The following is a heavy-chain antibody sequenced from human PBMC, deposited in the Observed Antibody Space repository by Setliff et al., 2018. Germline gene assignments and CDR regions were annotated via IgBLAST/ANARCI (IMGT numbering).Heavy chain of an antibody. D-gene: IGHD2-15*01. J-gene: IGHJ6*03. CDR1: AFTFSRYC. V-gene: IGHV3-21*01. CDR3: TRALAEGSPAYMDV. Sequence: AGGSLRLSCVASAFTFSRYCMNWVRQAPGKGLEWVSSISSSGSFEFYADSVKGRFTISRDNANNSMSLQMISLRAEDSGVYYCTRALAEGSPAYMDVWGKGTTVTVSS. CDR2: ISSSGSFE.